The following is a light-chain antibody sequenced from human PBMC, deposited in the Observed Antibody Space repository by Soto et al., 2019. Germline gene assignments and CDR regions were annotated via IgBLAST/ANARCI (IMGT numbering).Light chain of an antibody. J-gene: IGLJ1*01. V-gene: IGLV2-23*01. Sequence: QYVLTQPAAVSGSPGQSITISCTGTSSDVGSYNLVSWYQQHPGKAPKLMIYEGSKRPSGVSDRFSGSKSGNTASLTISGLRAEDEADYYCCSYAGSSTFYVFGTGTKLTVL. CDR3: CSYAGSSTFYV. CDR1: SSDVGSYNL. CDR2: EGS.